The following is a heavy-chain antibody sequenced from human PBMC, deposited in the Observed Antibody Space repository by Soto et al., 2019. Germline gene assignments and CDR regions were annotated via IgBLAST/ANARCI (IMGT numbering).Heavy chain of an antibody. D-gene: IGHD5-12*01. CDR2: INADKGDT. Sequence: QAQLVQSGAEVKKPGASVKVSCKASGYSFTDFAMHWVRLASGQRLEWMGWINADKGDTKYSPKYQGRVTITRYTSATTVYMELRSLRSEDTAVYYGASGRLSGVATIWDYANWFDPWGQGSLVTVST. CDR1: GYSFTDFA. V-gene: IGHV1-3*01. J-gene: IGHJ5*02. CDR3: ASGRLSGVATIWDYANWFDP.